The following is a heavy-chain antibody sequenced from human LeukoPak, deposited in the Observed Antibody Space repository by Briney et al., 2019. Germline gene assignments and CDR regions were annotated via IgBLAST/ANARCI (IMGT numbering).Heavy chain of an antibody. J-gene: IGHJ4*02. CDR2: INPSGGST. Sequence: ASVKVSCKTSGYTFTSYYIHWVRQAPGQGLEWMGIINPSGGSTSYAQKFQGRVTMTRDTSTSSVYMYLSSLRSEDTAVYYCARDSLYGVVDYWGQGTLVTVSS. CDR3: ARDSLYGVVDY. V-gene: IGHV1-46*01. CDR1: GYTFTSYY. D-gene: IGHD4-17*01.